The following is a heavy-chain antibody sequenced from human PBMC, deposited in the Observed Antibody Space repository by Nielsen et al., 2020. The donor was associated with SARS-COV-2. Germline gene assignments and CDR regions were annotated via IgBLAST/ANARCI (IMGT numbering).Heavy chain of an antibody. V-gene: IGHV3-66*04. CDR2: IYSGGST. Sequence: GESLKISCAASGFTVSSNYMSWVRQAPGKGLEWVSVIYSGGSTYYADSVKGRFTISRDNSKNTLYLQINSLRAEDTAVYYCARPHDDRYYYMDVWGKGTTVTVSS. D-gene: IGHD1-1*01. CDR3: ARPHDDRYYYMDV. CDR1: GFTVSSNY. J-gene: IGHJ6*03.